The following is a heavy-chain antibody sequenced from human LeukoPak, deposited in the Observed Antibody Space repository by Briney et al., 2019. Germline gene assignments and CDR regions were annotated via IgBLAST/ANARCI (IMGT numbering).Heavy chain of an antibody. Sequence: SETLSLTCTVSGGSISSDNFFWVWIRQPPGKGLEWIGRIYYGGSTFYNPYLNSRLSISTDTSKSQLSLKLSSVTAADTAVYYCARHYGDYQGFWNYWGQGTLVTVSS. CDR2: IYYGGST. D-gene: IGHD4-17*01. J-gene: IGHJ4*02. CDR1: GGSISSDNFF. V-gene: IGHV4-39*01. CDR3: ARHYGDYQGFWNY.